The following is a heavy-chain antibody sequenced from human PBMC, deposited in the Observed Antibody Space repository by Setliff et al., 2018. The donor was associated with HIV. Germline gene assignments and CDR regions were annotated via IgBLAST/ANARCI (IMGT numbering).Heavy chain of an antibody. J-gene: IGHJ3*02. Sequence: PSETLSLTCAVYGGSFTNYFWSWIRQSPGKGLEWIGEINHSGRTKYNPSLKSQVTMSVDTSKNQFSLKLKSVTAADTAVYYCAREDTTSYYSLSAFDIWGQGTLVTVSS. D-gene: IGHD3-22*01. CDR1: GGSFTNYF. CDR3: AREDTTSYYSLSAFDI. V-gene: IGHV4-34*01. CDR2: INHSGRT.